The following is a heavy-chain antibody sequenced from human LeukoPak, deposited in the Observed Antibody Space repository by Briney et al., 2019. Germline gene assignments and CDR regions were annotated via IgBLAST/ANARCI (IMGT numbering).Heavy chain of an antibody. D-gene: IGHD2-2*01. CDR3: AREGLVPRNWFDP. V-gene: IGHV1-2*02. CDR1: GYTFTGYY. J-gene: IGHJ5*02. CDR2: INPNSGGT. Sequence: ASVKASCKASGYTFTGYYMHWVRQAPGQGLEWMGWINPNSGGTNYAQKFQGRVTMTRDTSISTAYMELSRLRSDDTAVYYCAREGLVPRNWFDPWGQGTLVTVSS.